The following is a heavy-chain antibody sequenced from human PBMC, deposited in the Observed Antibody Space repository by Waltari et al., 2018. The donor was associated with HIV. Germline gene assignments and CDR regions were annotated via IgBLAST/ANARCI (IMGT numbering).Heavy chain of an antibody. Sequence: EVQLVESGGGLVQPGGSLRLSCAASGFTFSNYAMSWVRQAPGKGLEWVSTISGSGSSTYYADSVKGRFTISRDKSGNTLYLQMNSLRAEDTAVYYCAKDYAAAGRDDTFDIWGQGTMVTVSS. V-gene: IGHV3-23*04. CDR1: GFTFSNYA. CDR3: AKDYAAAGRDDTFDI. J-gene: IGHJ3*02. D-gene: IGHD6-13*01. CDR2: ISGSGSST.